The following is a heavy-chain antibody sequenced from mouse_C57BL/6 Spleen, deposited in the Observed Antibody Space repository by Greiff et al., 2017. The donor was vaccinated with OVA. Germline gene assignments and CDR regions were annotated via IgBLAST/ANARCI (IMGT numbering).Heavy chain of an antibody. CDR3: ASPVVDRV. Sequence: QVHVKQPGAELVKPGASVKLSCKASGYTFTSYWMHWVKQRPGQGLEWIGMIHPNSGSTNYNEKFKSKATLTVDKSSSTAYMQLSSLTSEDSAVYYCASPVVDRVWGTGTTVTVAS. CDR2: IHPNSGST. V-gene: IGHV1-64*01. CDR1: GYTFTSYW. D-gene: IGHD1-1*01. J-gene: IGHJ1*03.